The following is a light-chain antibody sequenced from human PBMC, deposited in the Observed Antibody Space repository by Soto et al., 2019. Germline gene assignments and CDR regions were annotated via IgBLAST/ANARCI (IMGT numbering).Light chain of an antibody. CDR3: QQSGT. J-gene: IGKJ3*01. V-gene: IGKV1-33*01. CDR2: DAS. CDR1: QDITTY. Sequence: DPQMTQSPSSLSASVGDRVTISCQASQDITTYLNWYQQKPGKAPKLLIYDASNLERGVPSRFSGSGSGAYFTLTISSLQPEDFATYYCQQSGTFGPGTKVDIK.